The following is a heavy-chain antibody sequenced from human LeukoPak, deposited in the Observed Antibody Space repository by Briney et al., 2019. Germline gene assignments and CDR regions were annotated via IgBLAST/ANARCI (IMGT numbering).Heavy chain of an antibody. V-gene: IGHV4-39*07. CDR2: IYHSGST. CDR1: GGSISSSSYY. CDR3: VRDRDSGSWADY. J-gene: IGHJ4*02. D-gene: IGHD6-13*01. Sequence: PSETLSLTCTVSGGSISSSSYYWGWIRQPPGKGLEWIGSIYHSGSTYDNPSLKSRVTISVDTSKNQFSLRLRSVTAADTAVYYCVRDRDSGSWADYWGQGTLVTVSS.